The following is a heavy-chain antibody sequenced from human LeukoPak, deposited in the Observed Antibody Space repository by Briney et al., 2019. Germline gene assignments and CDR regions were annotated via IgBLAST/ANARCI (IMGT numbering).Heavy chain of an antibody. Sequence: PSETLSLTCAVYGGSFSGYYWSWIRQPPGKGLEWIGEINHSGSTNYNPSLKSRVTISVDTSKNQFSLKLGSVTATDTAVYYCARNQIAVAGSRGYFDYWGQGTLVTVSS. J-gene: IGHJ4*02. CDR2: INHSGST. D-gene: IGHD6-19*01. CDR1: GGSFSGYY. V-gene: IGHV4-34*01. CDR3: ARNQIAVAGSRGYFDY.